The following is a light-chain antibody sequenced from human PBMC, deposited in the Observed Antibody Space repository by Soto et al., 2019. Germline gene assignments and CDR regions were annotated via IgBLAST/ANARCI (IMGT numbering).Light chain of an antibody. Sequence: QSALTQPASVSGSPGQSITISCTGTSRDVGGYNYVSWHQQHPGKAPKVIITEVSNRPSGVSNRFSGSKSGNTASLTISGLQAEDEADYYCSSYAGSDTYVFGTGTKLTVL. CDR3: SSYAGSDTYV. J-gene: IGLJ1*01. CDR1: SRDVGGYNY. CDR2: EVS. V-gene: IGLV2-14*01.